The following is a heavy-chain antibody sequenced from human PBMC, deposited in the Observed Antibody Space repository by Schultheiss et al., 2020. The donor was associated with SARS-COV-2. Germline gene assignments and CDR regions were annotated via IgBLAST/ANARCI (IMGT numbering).Heavy chain of an antibody. D-gene: IGHD3-10*01. CDR3: ARDGQLWFGESKYYYYYMDV. V-gene: IGHV1-69*13. Sequence: SVKVSCKASGGTFSSYAISWVRQAPGQGLEWMGGIIPIFGTANYAQKFQGRVTITADESTSTAYMELSSLRSEDTAVYYCARDGQLWFGESKYYYYYMDVWGKGTTVTVSS. J-gene: IGHJ6*03. CDR2: IIPIFGTA. CDR1: GGTFSSYA.